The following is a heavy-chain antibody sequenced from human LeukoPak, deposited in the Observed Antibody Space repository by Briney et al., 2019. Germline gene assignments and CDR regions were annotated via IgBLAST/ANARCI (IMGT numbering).Heavy chain of an antibody. CDR2: LPYDGSYT. CDR3: ARTYYYDTVLLDY. V-gene: IGHV3-30*02. CDR1: GFTFSKHG. J-gene: IGHJ4*02. D-gene: IGHD3-22*01. Sequence: GGSLRLSCAASGFTFSKHGMDWVRQAPGKGLEWVTFLPYDGSYTSYADSVKGRFTISRGNSKNTLYLQMNSLRAEDTAVYYCARTYYYDTVLLDYWGQGTLVTVSS.